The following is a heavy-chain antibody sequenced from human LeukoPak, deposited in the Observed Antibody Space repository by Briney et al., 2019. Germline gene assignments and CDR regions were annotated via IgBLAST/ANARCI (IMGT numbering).Heavy chain of an antibody. CDR1: GFTFSSYE. CDR3: ARAYCSGGSCYSWGHFDY. D-gene: IGHD2-15*01. Sequence: GGSLRLSCAASGFTFSSYEMNWVRQAPGKGLEWVSYISSSGSTIYYADSVKGRFTISRDNAKNSLYLQMNSLRAEDTAVYYCARAYCSGGSCYSWGHFDYWGQGTLVTVSS. V-gene: IGHV3-48*03. CDR2: ISSSGSTI. J-gene: IGHJ4*02.